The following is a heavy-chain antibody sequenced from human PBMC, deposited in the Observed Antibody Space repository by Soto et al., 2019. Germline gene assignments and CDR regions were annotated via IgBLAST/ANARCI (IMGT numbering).Heavy chain of an antibody. J-gene: IGHJ3*02. CDR2: IYSGGST. Sequence: PGGSLRLSCAASGFIFSNAWINWVRQAPGKGLEWVSAIYSGGSTYYADSVKGRFTISRHNSKNTLYLQMNSLRAEDTAVYYCARSTSYAFDIWGQGTMVTVSS. D-gene: IGHD2-2*01. V-gene: IGHV3-53*04. CDR3: ARSTSYAFDI. CDR1: GFIFSNAW.